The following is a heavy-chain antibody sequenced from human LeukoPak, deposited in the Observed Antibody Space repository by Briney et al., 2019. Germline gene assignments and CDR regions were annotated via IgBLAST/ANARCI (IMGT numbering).Heavy chain of an antibody. V-gene: IGHV3-30-3*01. CDR3: ARNQGGKTYYYAMDV. D-gene: IGHD4-23*01. J-gene: IGHJ6*02. Sequence: PGGSLRLSCATSGFTFNTCGLHWVREAPGKGLEWVAVVTYDRANKYYADSVKGRFTISRDNSRNTLYLQMNSLRAEDTAVYYCARNQGGKTYYYAMDVWGQGTTVTVSS. CDR2: VTYDRANK. CDR1: GFTFNTCG.